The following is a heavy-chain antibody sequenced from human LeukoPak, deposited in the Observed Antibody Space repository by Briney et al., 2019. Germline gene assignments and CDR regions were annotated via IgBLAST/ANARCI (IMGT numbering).Heavy chain of an antibody. V-gene: IGHV3-48*04. J-gene: IGHJ4*02. CDR3: ASLGPIAAAGTDY. CDR1: GFTFSSYS. CDR2: ISSSSSTI. Sequence: LPGGSLRLSCAASGFTFSSYSMNWVRQAPGKGLERVSYISSSSSTIYYADSVKGRFTISRDNAKNSLYLQMNSLRAEDTAVYYCASLGPIAAAGTDYWGQGTLVSVSS. D-gene: IGHD6-13*01.